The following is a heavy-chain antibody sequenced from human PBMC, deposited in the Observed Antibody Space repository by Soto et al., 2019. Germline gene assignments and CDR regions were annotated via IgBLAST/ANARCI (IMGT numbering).Heavy chain of an antibody. Sequence: PGESLKISCQGSGYNFGAYWIGWVRQMPGKGLEWMGIIFPGDSDTRYRPSFQGQVTISVDRSINTAYLQWSSLKASDTAVYYCATGRSEVVPGAMDTWGQGTLVTVSS. V-gene: IGHV5-51*01. CDR3: ATGRSEVVPGAMDT. D-gene: IGHD2-2*01. J-gene: IGHJ5*02. CDR1: GYNFGAYW. CDR2: IFPGDSDT.